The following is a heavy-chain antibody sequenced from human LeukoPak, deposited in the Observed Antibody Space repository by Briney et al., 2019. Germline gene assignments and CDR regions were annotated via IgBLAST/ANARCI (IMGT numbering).Heavy chain of an antibody. CDR3: ARSSIIAAAGPYYFDY. Sequence: ASVKVSCKASGGTFSGYAISWVRQAPGQGLEWMGGIIPIFGTANYAQKFQGRVTITADKSTSTAYMELSSLTSEDTAVYYCARSSIIAAAGPYYFDYWGQGTLVTVSS. J-gene: IGHJ4*02. V-gene: IGHV1-69*06. D-gene: IGHD6-13*01. CDR1: GGTFSGYA. CDR2: IIPIFGTA.